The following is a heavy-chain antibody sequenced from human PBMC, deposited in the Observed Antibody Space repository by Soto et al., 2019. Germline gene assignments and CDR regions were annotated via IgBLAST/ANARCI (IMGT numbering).Heavy chain of an antibody. CDR3: AKDLGHGGRGAFDI. V-gene: IGHV3-30*18. Sequence: QEQLVESGGSVVQPGRSLRLSCAASGFTFSSYGMHWVRQAPGKGLEWVAVISYDGSNKYYADSVKGRFTISRDNSKNTLYLQMNSLRAEDTAVYYCAKDLGHGGRGAFDIWGQGTMVTVSS. CDR2: ISYDGSNK. J-gene: IGHJ3*02. D-gene: IGHD4-17*01. CDR1: GFTFSSYG.